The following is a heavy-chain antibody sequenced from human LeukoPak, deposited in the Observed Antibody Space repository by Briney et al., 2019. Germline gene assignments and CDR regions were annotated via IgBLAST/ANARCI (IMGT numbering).Heavy chain of an antibody. CDR2: MNPNSGST. D-gene: IGHD3-22*01. V-gene: IGHV1-8*01. CDR1: GYTFTNYD. CDR3: ARGALSYDSSGYYYYYYYMDV. Sequence: GASVTVSCKASGYTFTNYDINWVRRATGQGPEWMGWMNPNSGSTGYAQKFQGRVTMTRSTSTSTAYMDLRSLRSEDTAVYYCARGALSYDSSGYYYYYYYMDVWGKGTTVTVSS. J-gene: IGHJ6*03.